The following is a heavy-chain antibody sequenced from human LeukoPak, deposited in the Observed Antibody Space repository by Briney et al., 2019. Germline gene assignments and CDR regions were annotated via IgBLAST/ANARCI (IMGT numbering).Heavy chain of an antibody. CDR3: ARDPIVVVPAATFDY. CDR1: GFTFSSYS. V-gene: IGHV3-21*01. D-gene: IGHD2-2*01. J-gene: IGHJ4*02. Sequence: PGGSLRLSCAASGFTFSSYSMNWVRQAPGKGLEWVSSISSSSSYIYYADSVKGRFTISRDNAKNSLYLQMNSLRAEDTAVYYCARDPIVVVPAATFDYWGQGTPVTVSS. CDR2: ISSSSSYI.